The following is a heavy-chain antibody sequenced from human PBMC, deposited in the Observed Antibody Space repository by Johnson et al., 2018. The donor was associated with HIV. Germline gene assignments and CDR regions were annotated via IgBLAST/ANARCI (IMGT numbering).Heavy chain of an antibody. D-gene: IGHD3-16*01. CDR2: IDPDYGGT. CDR3: ATYDDYGLHAMDY. J-gene: IGHJ4*02. V-gene: IGHV1-69-2*01. Sequence: EVKLMESGPALEKPGASVKISCKASGYSFTGYIMNCVKKSDGKSLVGIGNIDPDYGGTSYNQKFKGKDILTVDKSSSTAYMQRKSLTSEDAAVYYCATYDDYGLHAMDYWGQGTSLTVSS. CDR1: GYSFTGYI.